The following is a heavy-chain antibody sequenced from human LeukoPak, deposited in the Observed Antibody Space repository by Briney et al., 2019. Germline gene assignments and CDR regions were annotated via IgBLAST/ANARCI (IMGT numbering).Heavy chain of an antibody. D-gene: IGHD3-22*01. CDR3: ARDRGYYYDSSGYSG. V-gene: IGHV3-30*02. J-gene: IGHJ4*02. Sequence: GGSLRLSCAASGFTFSSYGMHWVRQAPGKGLEWVAFIRYDGSNKYYADSVKGRFTISRDNSKNTLYLQMNSLRAEDTAVYYCARDRGYYYDSSGYSGWGQGTLVTVSS. CDR2: IRYDGSNK. CDR1: GFTFSSYG.